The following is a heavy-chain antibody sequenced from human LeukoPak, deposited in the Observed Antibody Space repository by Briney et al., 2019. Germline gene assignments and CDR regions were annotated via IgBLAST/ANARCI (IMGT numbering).Heavy chain of an antibody. CDR3: ARSWWGTDRLLYENWFNP. D-gene: IGHD3/OR15-3a*01. CDR2: FDPEDGET. V-gene: IGHV1-24*01. Sequence: ASVKVSCKVSGYTLTELSMHWVRQAPGKGLEWMGGFDPEDGETIYAQKFQGRVTMTEDTSTDTAYMELSSLRSEDTAVYYCARSWWGTDRLLYENWFNPWGQGTLVTVSS. CDR1: GYTLTELS. J-gene: IGHJ5*02.